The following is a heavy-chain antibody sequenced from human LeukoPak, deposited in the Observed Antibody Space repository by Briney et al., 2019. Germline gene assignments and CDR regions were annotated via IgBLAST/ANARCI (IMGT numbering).Heavy chain of an antibody. CDR2: INHSGST. Sequence: SETLSLTCAVYGGSFNGYYWSWIRQPPGKGLEWIGEINHSGSTNYNPSLKSRVTISVDTSKNQFSLKLSSVTAADTAVYYCARSGYMDVWGKGTTVTVSS. D-gene: IGHD3-10*01. CDR3: ARSGYMDV. V-gene: IGHV4-34*01. J-gene: IGHJ6*03. CDR1: GGSFNGYY.